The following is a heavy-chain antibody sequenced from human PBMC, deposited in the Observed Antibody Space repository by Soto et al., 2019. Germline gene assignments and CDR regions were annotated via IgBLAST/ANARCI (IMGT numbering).Heavy chain of an antibody. D-gene: IGHD2-2*01. CDR3: AKDDHAPKRYYYYYGMDV. V-gene: IGHV3-9*01. CDR2: ISWNSGSI. J-gene: IGHJ6*02. Sequence: GGSLRLSCAASGFTFDDYAMHWVRQAPGKGLEWVSGISWNSGSIGYADSVKGRFTISRDNAKNSLYLQMNSLRAEDTALYYCAKDDHAPKRYYYYYGMDVWGQGTTVTVSS. CDR1: GFTFDDYA.